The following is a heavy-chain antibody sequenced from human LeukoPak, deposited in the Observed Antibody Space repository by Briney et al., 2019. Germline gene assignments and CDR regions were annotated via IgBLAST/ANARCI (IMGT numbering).Heavy chain of an antibody. J-gene: IGHJ4*02. D-gene: IGHD3-22*01. V-gene: IGHV1-46*01. CDR3: ARGPSRTYYYDSSGYRVFDY. CDR1: GYTFTSYY. CDR2: INPSGGST. Sequence: ASVKVSCKASGYTFTSYYMHWVRQAPGQGLEWMGIINPSGGSTSYARKFQGRVTMTRDTSTSTVYMELSSLRSEDTAVYYCARGPSRTYYYDSSGYRVFDYWGQGTLVNISS.